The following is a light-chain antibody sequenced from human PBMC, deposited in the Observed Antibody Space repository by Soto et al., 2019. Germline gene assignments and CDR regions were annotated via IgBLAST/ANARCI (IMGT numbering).Light chain of an antibody. CDR2: NVN. V-gene: IGLV2-14*01. CDR1: SSDVGNYNY. Sequence: QSVLTQSASVSGSPGQSITISCTGTSSDVGNYNYVSWHQQHPGEVPKLIIFNVNNRPSGVSNRFSGSKSGNTASLTISGLQAEDEADYYCSSFTRSTTYVFGTGTKSPS. CDR3: SSFTRSTTYV. J-gene: IGLJ1*01.